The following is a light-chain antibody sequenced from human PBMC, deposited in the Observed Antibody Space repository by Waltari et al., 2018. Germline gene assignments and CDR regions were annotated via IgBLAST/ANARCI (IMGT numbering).Light chain of an antibody. CDR3: AAWDDSLRAWV. Sequence: QSVLIQPPSASETPGQRVTISCSGRNSNIGSNSVGWYQHLPGTAPELLIYRNTQRPSGVPDRFSGSKSDTSASLAISGLRSEDEADYYCAAWDDSLRAWVFGGGTKLTVL. J-gene: IGLJ3*02. V-gene: IGLV1-47*01. CDR2: RNT. CDR1: NSNIGSNS.